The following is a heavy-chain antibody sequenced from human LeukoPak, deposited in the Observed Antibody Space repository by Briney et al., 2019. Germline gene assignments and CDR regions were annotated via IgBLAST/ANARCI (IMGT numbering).Heavy chain of an antibody. V-gene: IGHV3-23*01. CDR1: GFTFSSYA. CDR3: AKDLRVATIRDSGS. CDR2: ISGSGGST. D-gene: IGHD5-12*01. J-gene: IGHJ5*02. Sequence: GGSLRLSCAASGFTFSSYAMSWVRQAPGKGLEWVSAISGSGGSTYYADSVKGRFTISRDNSKNTLYLQMNSLRAEDTAVYYCAKDLRVATIRDSGSWGQGTLVTVSS.